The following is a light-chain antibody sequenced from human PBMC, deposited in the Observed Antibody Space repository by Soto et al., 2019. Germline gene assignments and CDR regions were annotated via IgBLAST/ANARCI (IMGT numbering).Light chain of an antibody. V-gene: IGKV3-11*01. CDR2: DAS. CDR3: QQRRNWPLT. CDR1: QTVTSY. J-gene: IGKJ3*01. Sequence: EMLLTQSPAPLSLSPGERATLSCRAMQTVTSYLVLYQQKPSQAPRLRIYDASYRATGIPARFSGSGSGTDLTLTLSSLEHEDFEVYSCQQRRNWPLTFGTGTKVDIK.